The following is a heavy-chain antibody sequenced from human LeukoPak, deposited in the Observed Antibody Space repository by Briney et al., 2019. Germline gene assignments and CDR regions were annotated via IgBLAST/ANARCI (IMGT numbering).Heavy chain of an antibody. CDR2: ISGSGGST. V-gene: IGHV3-23*01. CDR3: AKRGSDYSDYAAKYFDY. CDR1: GFTFSSYA. J-gene: IGHJ4*02. Sequence: GGSLRLSCAASGFTFSSYAMSWVRQAPGKGLESVSAISGSGGSTYYADSVKGRFTISRDNSKNTLYLQMNSLRAEDTAVYYCAKRGSDYSDYAAKYFDYWGQGTLVTVSS. D-gene: IGHD4-11*01.